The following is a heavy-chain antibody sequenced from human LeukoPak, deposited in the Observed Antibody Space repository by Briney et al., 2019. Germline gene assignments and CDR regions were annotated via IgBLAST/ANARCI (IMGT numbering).Heavy chain of an antibody. CDR1: GFSFNSHN. CDR3: TTVGRQYSRYLDY. V-gene: IGHV3-15*01. CDR2: IKHKYDGGTT. D-gene: IGHD6-6*01. J-gene: IGHJ4*02. Sequence: GGSLRLSCAASGFSFNSHNMNWVRQAPGKGLEWVGLIKHKYDGGTTDYAAPVKGRFTISRDDSKNTLFLQMNSLKTEDTAVYYCTTVGRQYSRYLDYWGQGTLVTVSS.